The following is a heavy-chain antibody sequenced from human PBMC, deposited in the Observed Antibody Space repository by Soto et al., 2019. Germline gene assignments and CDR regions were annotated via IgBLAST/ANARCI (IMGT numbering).Heavy chain of an antibody. V-gene: IGHV3-33*01. D-gene: IGHD3-16*01. CDR2: IWYDGSDK. CDR3: AFGNLSYYFDY. Sequence: QVQLVESGGGVVQPGRSLRLSCAASGVAFSSFGMHWVRQAPGKGLEWVAIIWYDGSDKYYADSGKGRFTISRDNSKNTLSLQLNSLRAEDTAVYHCAFGNLSYYFDYWGQGTPVTVSS. J-gene: IGHJ4*02. CDR1: GVAFSSFG.